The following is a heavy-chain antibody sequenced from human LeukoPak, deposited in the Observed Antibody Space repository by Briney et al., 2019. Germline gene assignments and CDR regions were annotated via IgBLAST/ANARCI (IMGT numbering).Heavy chain of an antibody. V-gene: IGHV3-74*01. CDR3: ARGGTYYDFWCGYYTAQEENWFDP. Sequence: GGSLRLSCEASGFTFRSYWMHWVRQAPGKGLVWVSRINSDGSSTSYADSVKGRFTISRDNAKNTLYLQMNSLRAEDTAVYYCARGGTYYDFWCGYYTAQEENWFDPWGQGTLVTVSS. D-gene: IGHD3-3*01. J-gene: IGHJ5*02. CDR2: INSDGSST. CDR1: GFTFRSYW.